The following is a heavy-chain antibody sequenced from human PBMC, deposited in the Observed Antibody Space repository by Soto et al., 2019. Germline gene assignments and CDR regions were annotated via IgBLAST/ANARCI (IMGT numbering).Heavy chain of an antibody. CDR1: GSIFSGYG. D-gene: IGHD1-7*01. J-gene: IGHJ4*02. CDR3: ARDGIGGTVFRGFCDY. V-gene: IGHV3-33*01. Sequence: QKYLVESGGGVVQPGGSLRLSCVASGSIFSGYGMHWVRQAPGKGLEGVAVIWYDGRNKYYADSVKGRFTISRDNSKNMLYLQMDSLRAEDTAVYYCARDGIGGTVFRGFCDYWGQGTLVTVSS. CDR2: IWYDGRNK.